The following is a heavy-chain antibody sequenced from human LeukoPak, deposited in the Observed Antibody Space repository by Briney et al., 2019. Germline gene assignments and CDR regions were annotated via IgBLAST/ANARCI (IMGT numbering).Heavy chain of an antibody. CDR1: GFTFSSYA. CDR2: ISNSGDNT. J-gene: IGHJ6*02. V-gene: IGHV3-23*01. Sequence: TGGSLRLSCAASGFTFSSYAMNWVRQAPGKGLEWVSAISNSGDNTHYADSVRGRFTISRDNSKNTVFLQMNSLRAEDTAVYYCAKGCYGDYDSSRYYYYGMDVWGQGTTVTVSS. CDR3: AKGCYGDYDSSRYYYYGMDV. D-gene: IGHD4-17*01.